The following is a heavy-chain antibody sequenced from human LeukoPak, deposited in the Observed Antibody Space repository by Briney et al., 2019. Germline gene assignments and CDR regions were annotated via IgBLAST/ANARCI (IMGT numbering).Heavy chain of an antibody. Sequence: SETLPLTCTVSGGSISSYYWSWIRQPAGKGLEWIGRIYTSGSTNYNPSLKSRVTMSVDTSKNQFSLKLSSVTAADTAVYYCARVAVTTFAPYFDYWGQGTLVTVSS. V-gene: IGHV4-4*07. CDR1: GGSISSYY. CDR2: IYTSGST. CDR3: ARVAVTTFAPYFDY. D-gene: IGHD4-17*01. J-gene: IGHJ4*02.